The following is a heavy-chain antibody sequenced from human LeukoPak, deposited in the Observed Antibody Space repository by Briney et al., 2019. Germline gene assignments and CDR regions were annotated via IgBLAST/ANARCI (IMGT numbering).Heavy chain of an antibody. Sequence: GRSLRLSCAASGFTYSSYGMHWVRQAPGKGLEWVAVISHDGSNKYYSDSVKGRFTISRDNSKNTLYLQMNSLRVEDTAVYFCARRGGSYFDYWGQGTLVTVSS. CDR2: ISHDGSNK. CDR1: GFTYSSYG. J-gene: IGHJ4*02. V-gene: IGHV3-30*03. CDR3: ARRGGSYFDY. D-gene: IGHD1-26*01.